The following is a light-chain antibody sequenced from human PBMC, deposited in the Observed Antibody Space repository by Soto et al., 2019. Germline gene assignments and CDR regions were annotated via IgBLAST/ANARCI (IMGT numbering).Light chain of an antibody. V-gene: IGKV1-17*01. CDR2: ATS. J-gene: IGKJ1*01. CDR3: LQYNSYPWT. Sequence: DIQMAQSPSSLSASVGDRVTITGRASQGIRAGLGWYQLKPGKVPKRLIYATSTLQSGVPSRFSGSGSGTEFTLTITSLQPDDFATYYCLQYNSYPWTFGQGTRVDIK. CDR1: QGIRAG.